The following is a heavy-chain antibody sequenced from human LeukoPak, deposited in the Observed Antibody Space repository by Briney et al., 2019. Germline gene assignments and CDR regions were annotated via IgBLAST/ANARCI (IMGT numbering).Heavy chain of an antibody. J-gene: IGHJ4*02. V-gene: IGHV3-21*01. Sequence: GSLRLSCAASGFTFSSYSMNWVRQAPGKGLEWVSSISSSSSYIYYADSVKGRFTISRDNAKNSLYLQMNSLRAEDTAVYYCARDQYSSGWFDYWGQGTLVTVSS. CDR2: ISSSSSYI. CDR3: ARDQYSSGWFDY. CDR1: GFTFSSYS. D-gene: IGHD6-19*01.